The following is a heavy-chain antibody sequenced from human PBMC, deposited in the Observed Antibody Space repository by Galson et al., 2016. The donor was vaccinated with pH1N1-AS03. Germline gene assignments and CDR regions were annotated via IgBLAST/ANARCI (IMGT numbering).Heavy chain of an antibody. J-gene: IGHJ4*02. V-gene: IGHV4-34*01. CDR1: GFTFSSYA. CDR3: ARGNPFLGSSWYEDS. Sequence: LRLSCAASGFTFSSYAMSWVRQSPGKGLEWIGEISHSGITDYNPSLKSRVSISVDTSKDQFSLNLSSMTAADAAVYYCARGNPFLGSSWYEDSWGRGTLVIVSS. CDR2: ISHSGIT. D-gene: IGHD6-13*01.